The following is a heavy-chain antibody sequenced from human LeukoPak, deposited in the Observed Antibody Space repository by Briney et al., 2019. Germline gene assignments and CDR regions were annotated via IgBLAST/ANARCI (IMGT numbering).Heavy chain of an antibody. CDR2: ISAYNGNT. CDR3: ARDQSVRLLQTSSTYFKHVFAI. J-gene: IGHJ3*02. D-gene: IGHD6-13*01. V-gene: IGHV1-18*01. Sequence: ASVKVSCKPSGYTLTNYGISWVRQAPGLGLEWMGWISAYNGNTNYAQKVQGRVTMTTDTSTSTAYMELRSLRFDDTAVYYCARDQSVRLLQTSSTYFKHVFAIWGQGAMVTVSS. CDR1: GYTLTNYG.